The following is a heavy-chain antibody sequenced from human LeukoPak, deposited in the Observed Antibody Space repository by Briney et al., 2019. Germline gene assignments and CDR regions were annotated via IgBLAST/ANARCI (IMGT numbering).Heavy chain of an antibody. D-gene: IGHD3-22*01. J-gene: IGHJ5*02. CDR3: AFNRYYYDSSGYLNH. CDR2: INPNSGGT. Sequence: ASVKVSCKASGYTFTGYYMHWVRQAPGQGLEWMGWINPNSGGTNYAQKFQGRVTITRDTSISTAYMELSRLRSDDTAVYYCAFNRYYYDSSGYLNHWGQGTLVTVSS. V-gene: IGHV1-2*02. CDR1: GYTFTGYY.